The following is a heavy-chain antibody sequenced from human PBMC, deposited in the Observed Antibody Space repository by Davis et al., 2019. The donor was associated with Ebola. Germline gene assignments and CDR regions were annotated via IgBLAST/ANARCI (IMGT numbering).Heavy chain of an antibody. CDR2: VILKSGAT. CDR3: ARGHNYAHEY. D-gene: IGHD4-11*01. CDR1: GYTFTDYN. V-gene: IGHV1-2*06. Sequence: VSCKASGYTFTDYNIHWMRQAPGPGLEWLGRVILKSGATNYAQKFQGRVTMTRDTSISTVYMELSSLRYDDTADYYCARGHNYAHEYWGQGTLVTVSS. J-gene: IGHJ4*02.